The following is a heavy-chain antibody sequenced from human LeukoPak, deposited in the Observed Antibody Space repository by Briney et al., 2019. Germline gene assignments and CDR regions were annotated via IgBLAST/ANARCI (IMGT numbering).Heavy chain of an antibody. Sequence: ASVKVSCKASGYTFTNYAMNWVRQAPGQGLEWMGWIHPSTGNPTYAQGFTGRFVFSLDTSVSTTYLQISSLKAEDTAVYYCARDSHDYGDLAFSWGQGTLVTVSS. CDR2: IHPSTGNP. J-gene: IGHJ5*02. CDR3: ARDSHDYGDLAFS. D-gene: IGHD4-17*01. V-gene: IGHV7-4-1*02. CDR1: GYTFTNYA.